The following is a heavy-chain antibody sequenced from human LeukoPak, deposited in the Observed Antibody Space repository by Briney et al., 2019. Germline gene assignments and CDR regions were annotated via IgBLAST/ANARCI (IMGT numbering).Heavy chain of an antibody. Sequence: PGGSLRLSCAVSGFTFSTYSMNWVRQAPGKGLEWVSSISSSSSYIYYADSVKGRFTISRDNSKNTLYLQMNSLRAEDTAVYYCAKVSHSSSWYGSYYYYGMDVWGQGTTVTVSS. CDR3: AKVSHSSSWYGSYYYYGMDV. D-gene: IGHD6-13*01. V-gene: IGHV3-21*01. J-gene: IGHJ6*02. CDR1: GFTFSTYS. CDR2: ISSSSSYI.